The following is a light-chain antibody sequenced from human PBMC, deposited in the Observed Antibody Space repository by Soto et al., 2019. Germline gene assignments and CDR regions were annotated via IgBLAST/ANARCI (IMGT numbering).Light chain of an antibody. J-gene: IGKJ3*01. CDR3: HQYGSSPQA. Sequence: EIVLTQSPGTLSLSPGERVTLSFRASQSVTRSVLARYQQKPGQAPRLLIYGASSRAPGIPDRFSGSGSGTAFTLTISRLEPEDFAVYYWHQYGSSPQAFGPGTKVDIK. CDR1: QSVTRSV. CDR2: GAS. V-gene: IGKV3-20*01.